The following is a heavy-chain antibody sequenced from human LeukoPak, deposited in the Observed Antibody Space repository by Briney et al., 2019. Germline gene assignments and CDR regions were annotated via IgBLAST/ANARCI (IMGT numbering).Heavy chain of an antibody. CDR2: IIPISGTA. Sequence: SVKVSCKASGGTFSSYAISWVRQAPGQGLEWMGRIIPISGTANYAQKFQGRVTITTDESTSTAYMELSSLRSEDTAVYYCARGNGSGKTYYYYYYMDVWGKGTTVTVSS. J-gene: IGHJ6*03. D-gene: IGHD3-10*01. CDR3: ARGNGSGKTYYYYYYMDV. V-gene: IGHV1-69*05. CDR1: GGTFSSYA.